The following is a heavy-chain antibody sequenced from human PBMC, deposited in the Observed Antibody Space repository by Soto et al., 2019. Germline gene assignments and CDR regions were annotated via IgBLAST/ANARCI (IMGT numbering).Heavy chain of an antibody. D-gene: IGHD6-13*01. CDR1: GFTFSSYS. V-gene: IGHV3-21*01. J-gene: IGHJ4*02. Sequence: EVQLVESGGGLVKPGGSLRLSCAASGFTFSSYSMNWVRQAPGKGLEWVSSISSSSSYIYYADSVKGRFTISRDNAKNSLYLQMNSLRAEDTAVYYCASGASSSWYLNWGQGTLVTVSS. CDR2: ISSSSSYI. CDR3: ASGASSSWYLN.